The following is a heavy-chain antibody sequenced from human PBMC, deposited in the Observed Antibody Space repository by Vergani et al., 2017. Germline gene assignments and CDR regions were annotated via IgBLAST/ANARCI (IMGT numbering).Heavy chain of an antibody. CDR3: AGNAGVRGVIGLFDY. V-gene: IGHV3-23*01. CDR1: GFTFSSYA. Sequence: EVQLLESGGGLVQPGGSLRLSCAASGFTFSSYAMSWVRQAPGKGLECVSAISGSGGSTYYADSVKGRFTISRDNSKNTLYLQMNSLRAEDTAVYYCAGNAGVRGVIGLFDYWGQGTLVTVSS. J-gene: IGHJ4*02. CDR2: ISGSGGST. D-gene: IGHD3-10*01.